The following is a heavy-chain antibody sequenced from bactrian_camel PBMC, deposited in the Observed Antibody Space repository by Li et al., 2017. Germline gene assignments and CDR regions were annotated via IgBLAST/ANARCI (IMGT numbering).Heavy chain of an antibody. CDR1: GVASRVRW. CDR2: IFTDAGTT. J-gene: IGHJ4*01. CDR3: AADVEGVHPSDLAWGRWSGDTWTY. V-gene: IGHV3S1*01. D-gene: IGHD1*01. Sequence: HVQLVESGGVSVQAGGSLRLSCVVSGVASRVRWMAWFRQAPGKEREGVAHIFTDAGTTYYGDSVKGRFTFSLDDGKDTVYLQMNSLKLEDTAMYYCAADVEGVHPSDLAWGRWSGDTWTYWGQGTQVTVS.